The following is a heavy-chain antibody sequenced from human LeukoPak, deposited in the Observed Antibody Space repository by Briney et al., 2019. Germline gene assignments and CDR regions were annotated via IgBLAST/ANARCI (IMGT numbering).Heavy chain of an antibody. CDR3: ARIVGATSGVNWFDP. J-gene: IGHJ5*02. V-gene: IGHV1-18*01. CDR2: ISAYNGNT. D-gene: IGHD1-26*01. CDR1: GYTFTSYD. Sequence: ASVQVSCQASGYTFTSYDISWVRQAPGQGLEWMGWISAYNGNTNYAQKLQGRVTMTTDTSTSTAYMELRSLRSDDTAVYYCARIVGATSGVNWFDPWGQGTLVTVSS.